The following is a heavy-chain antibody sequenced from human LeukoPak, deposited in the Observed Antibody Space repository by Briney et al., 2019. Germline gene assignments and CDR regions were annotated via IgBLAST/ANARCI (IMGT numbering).Heavy chain of an antibody. Sequence: GGSLRLSCAASGFTFGSYAMHWVRQAPGKGLEWVAVISYDGSNKYYADSVKGRFTISRDNSKNTLFMQMNSLRAEDTAVYYCAKDFYDSSGSRYDYWGQGTLVTVSS. CDR3: AKDFYDSSGSRYDY. J-gene: IGHJ4*02. D-gene: IGHD3-22*01. CDR1: GFTFGSYA. V-gene: IGHV3-30-3*01. CDR2: ISYDGSNK.